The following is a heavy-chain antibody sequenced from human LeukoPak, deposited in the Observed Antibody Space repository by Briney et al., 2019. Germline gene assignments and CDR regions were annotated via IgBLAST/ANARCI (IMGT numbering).Heavy chain of an antibody. D-gene: IGHD6-19*01. V-gene: IGHV3-48*03. Sequence: GGSLRLSCAASGFTFSSYEMNWVRQAPGKGLEWVSYISSSGSTIYYADSVKGRFTISRDNAKNSLYLQMNGLRAEDTAVYYCASLWYSSGWHEGEGYWGQGTLVTVSS. CDR1: GFTFSSYE. CDR2: ISSSGSTI. J-gene: IGHJ4*02. CDR3: ASLWYSSGWHEGEGY.